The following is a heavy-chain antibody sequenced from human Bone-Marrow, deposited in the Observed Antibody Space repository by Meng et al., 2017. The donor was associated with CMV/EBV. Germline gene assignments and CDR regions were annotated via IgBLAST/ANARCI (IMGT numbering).Heavy chain of an antibody. Sequence: GESLKISCAASGFTFSSYAMHWVRQAPGKGLEWVAVISYDGSNKYYADSVKGRFTISRDNSKNTLYLQMNSLRAEDTAVYYCAREEMGSSWYHSFGLGGIFDYWGQGTLVTVSS. CDR3: AREEMGSSWYHSFGLGGIFDY. V-gene: IGHV3-30*04. CDR2: ISYDGSNK. D-gene: IGHD6-13*01. J-gene: IGHJ4*02. CDR1: GFTFSSYA.